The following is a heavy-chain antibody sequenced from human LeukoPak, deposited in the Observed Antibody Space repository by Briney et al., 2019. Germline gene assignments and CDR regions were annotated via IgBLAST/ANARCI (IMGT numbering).Heavy chain of an antibody. CDR1: GFTFSSYG. D-gene: IGHD5-18*01. J-gene: IGHJ6*02. CDR3: AKGYSYGQGYYYYGMDV. V-gene: IGHV3-30*18. CDR2: ISYDGSNE. Sequence: GGSLRLSCAASGFTFSSYGMHWVRQAPGKGLEWVAAISYDGSNEYYADSVKGRFTISRDNSKNTLYLQMNSLRAEDTAVYYCAKGYSYGQGYYYYGMDVWGQRTPVTVSS.